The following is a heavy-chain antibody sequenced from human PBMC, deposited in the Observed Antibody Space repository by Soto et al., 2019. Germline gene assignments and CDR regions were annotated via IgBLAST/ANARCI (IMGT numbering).Heavy chain of an antibody. J-gene: IGHJ4*02. D-gene: IGHD3-22*01. Sequence: SETLSLTGAVSGGSISSDGYSWSWIRQPPGKGLEWIGYIYHSGSTYYNPSLESRVTILVDKSKNKFSLNLSSVTAADTAVYYCARRTDYYASSGTFDYWGQGTLVTVSS. CDR1: GGSISSDGYS. CDR3: ARRTDYYASSGTFDY. V-gene: IGHV4-30-2*01. CDR2: IYHSGST.